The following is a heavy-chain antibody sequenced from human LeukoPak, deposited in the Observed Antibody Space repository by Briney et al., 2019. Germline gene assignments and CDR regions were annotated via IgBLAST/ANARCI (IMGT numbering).Heavy chain of an antibody. Sequence: GGSLRLSCAASGFTFSSYAMSWVRQAPGKGLEWVSSISSNSIYVFYADSMKGRFTISRDNAKNSLSLQMNSLRAEDTAVYYCARDQVDRIWYFDYWGQGTLVTVSS. J-gene: IGHJ4*02. CDR3: ARDQVDRIWYFDY. V-gene: IGHV3-21*01. D-gene: IGHD1-14*01. CDR1: GFTFSSYA. CDR2: ISSNSIYV.